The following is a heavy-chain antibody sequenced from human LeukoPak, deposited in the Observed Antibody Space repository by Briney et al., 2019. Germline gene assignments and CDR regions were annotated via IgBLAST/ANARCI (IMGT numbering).Heavy chain of an antibody. Sequence: GGSLRLSCAASGFTFSSYAMSWVRQAPGKGLEWVSAITGSGGSTYYAVSVKGRFTISRDNSKNTLYLQMNSLRAEDTAVYYCAKDRTAMITYRLVYWGQGTLVTVSS. CDR2: ITGSGGST. V-gene: IGHV3-23*01. J-gene: IGHJ4*02. D-gene: IGHD5-18*01. CDR1: GFTFSSYA. CDR3: AKDRTAMITYRLVY.